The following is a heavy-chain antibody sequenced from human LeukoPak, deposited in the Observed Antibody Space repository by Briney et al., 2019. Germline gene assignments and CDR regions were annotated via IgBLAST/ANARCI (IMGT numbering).Heavy chain of an antibody. Sequence: SVKVSCKASGGTFSSYAISWVRQAPGQGLEWMGRTIPILGMANYAQKFQGRVTITADKSTSTAYMELSSLRSEDTAVYYCARGMERAAGTNYYYGMDVWGQGTTVTVSS. V-gene: IGHV1-69*04. CDR2: TIPILGMA. D-gene: IGHD6-13*01. CDR3: ARGMERAAGTNYYYGMDV. J-gene: IGHJ6*02. CDR1: GGTFSSYA.